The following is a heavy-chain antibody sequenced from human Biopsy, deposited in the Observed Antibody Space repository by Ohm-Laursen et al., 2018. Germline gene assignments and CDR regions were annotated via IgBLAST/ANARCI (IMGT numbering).Heavy chain of an antibody. CDR3: ARMPHFDY. D-gene: IGHD2-2*01. CDR2: ISYTGGI. J-gene: IGHJ4*02. Sequence: GTLSLTWAVSGGSISGYHWSWIRKSPGKGLEWLAYISYTGGITSNPSLNGRATMSLDTSKNQFSLRLIYVAAADTAVYYCARMPHFDYWGQEILVTVSS. V-gene: IGHV4-59*01. CDR1: GGSISGYH.